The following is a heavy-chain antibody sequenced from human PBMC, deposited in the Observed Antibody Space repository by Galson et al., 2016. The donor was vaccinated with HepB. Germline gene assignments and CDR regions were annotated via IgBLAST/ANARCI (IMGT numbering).Heavy chain of an antibody. J-gene: IGHJ6*04. CDR3: VQGSTAPAV. V-gene: IGHV3-23*01. Sequence: SLRLSCAASGFTFSNYGMTWVRQAPGKGLEVVSSISRSGYSTDYADSVKGRFTISRDNSKNTLSLQMNSLTADDTAMYYCVQGSTAPAVWGKGTTVTVSA. CDR2: ISRSGYST. CDR1: GFTFSNYG. D-gene: IGHD1-26*01.